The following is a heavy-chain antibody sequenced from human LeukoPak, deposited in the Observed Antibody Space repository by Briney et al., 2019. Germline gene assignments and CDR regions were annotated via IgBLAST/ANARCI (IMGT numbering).Heavy chain of an antibody. J-gene: IGHJ4*02. Sequence: SETLSLTCTVSGGSISSSSSFWAWIRQLPGKGLEWIGSIFYSGTAYYNPSLRSRVTISVDTSKNQFSLKLTSVTAADTTVYYCARLTNVGCYSASCYVDYWGQGTLVPVSP. CDR1: GGSISSSSSF. D-gene: IGHD2-2*01. CDR2: IFYSGTA. V-gene: IGHV4-39*01. CDR3: ARLTNVGCYSASCYVDY.